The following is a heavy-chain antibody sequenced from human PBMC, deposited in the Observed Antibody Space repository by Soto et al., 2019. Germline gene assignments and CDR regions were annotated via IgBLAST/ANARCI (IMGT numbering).Heavy chain of an antibody. CDR1: GFTFSSYA. Sequence: GGSLRLSCAASGFTFSSYAMSWVRQAPGKGLEWVSAISGSGGSTYYADSVKGRFTISRDNSKNTLYLQMNSLRAEDTAVYYGAKFTRSSWQFDYWGQGTLVTVSS. CDR3: AKFTRSSWQFDY. D-gene: IGHD6-13*01. J-gene: IGHJ4*02. V-gene: IGHV3-23*01. CDR2: ISGSGGST.